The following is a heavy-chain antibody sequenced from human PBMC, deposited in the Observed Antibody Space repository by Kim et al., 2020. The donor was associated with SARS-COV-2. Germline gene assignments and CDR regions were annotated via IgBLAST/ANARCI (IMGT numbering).Heavy chain of an antibody. V-gene: IGHV1-8*01. CDR1: GYTFTSYD. D-gene: IGHD6-13*01. CDR3: ARQYSSSWYYYYYGMDV. Sequence: ASVKVSCKASGYTFTSYDINWVRQATGQGLEWMGWMNPNSGNTGYAQKFQGRVTMTRNTSISTAYMELSSLRSEDTAVYYCARQYSSSWYYYYYGMDVWGQGTTVTVSS. CDR2: MNPNSGNT. J-gene: IGHJ6*02.